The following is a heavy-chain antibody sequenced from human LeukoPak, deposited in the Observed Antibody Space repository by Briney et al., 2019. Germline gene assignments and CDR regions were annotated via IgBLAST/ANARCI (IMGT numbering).Heavy chain of an antibody. CDR3: ARDQGFYDTSGYQYYFDS. V-gene: IGHV3-30*02. CDR2: IRYDASYD. D-gene: IGHD3-22*01. J-gene: IGHJ4*02. Sequence: GGSLRLSCAASGFTFSSSGMHWVRQAPGKGLEWVAFIRYDASYDYYVDSVKGRFTISRDTSKSTLYLQMNSLRAEDTAVYYCARDQGFYDTSGYQYYFDSWGQGTLVTVSS. CDR1: GFTFSSSG.